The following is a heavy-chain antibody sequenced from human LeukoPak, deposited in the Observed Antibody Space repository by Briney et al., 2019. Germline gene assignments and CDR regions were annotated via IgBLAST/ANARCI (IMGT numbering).Heavy chain of an antibody. J-gene: IGHJ4*02. D-gene: IGHD6-19*01. CDR3: ARDTAVAGLNDY. V-gene: IGHV3-23*01. CDR1: GFTFSSYA. CDR2: ISGSGGST. Sequence: PGGSLRLSCAASGFTFSSYAMSWVRQAPGKGLEWVSAISGSGGSTYYADSVKGRFTISRDNAKNSLYLQMNSLRAEDTAVYYCARDTAVAGLNDYWGQGTLVTVSS.